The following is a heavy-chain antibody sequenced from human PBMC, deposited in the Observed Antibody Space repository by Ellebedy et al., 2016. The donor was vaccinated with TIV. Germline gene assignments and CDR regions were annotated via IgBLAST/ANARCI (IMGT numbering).Heavy chain of an antibody. V-gene: IGHV3-23*01. CDR3: IYRPGVVPGASHN. CDR1: GFTFSDHA. Sequence: GESLKISCAASGFTFSDHAMSWVRQAPGKGLEWFSAITGSGGSTYSEDSVKGRFTISRDNSKNTLYLQMNSLRVEDTGIYYCIYRPGVVPGASHNWGQGTLVTVSS. CDR2: ITGSGGST. J-gene: IGHJ4*02. D-gene: IGHD2-2*01.